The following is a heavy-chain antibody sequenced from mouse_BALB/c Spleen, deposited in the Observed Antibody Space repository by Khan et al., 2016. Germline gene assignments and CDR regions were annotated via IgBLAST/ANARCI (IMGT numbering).Heavy chain of an antibody. J-gene: IGHJ2*01. Sequence: QVQLQQSGAELAKPGASVKMSCKATGYTFTSCWIHWVKQRPGQGLEWIGYINPTTGYTDYNQKFKDKATLTADKSSSTAYMQLSSLTSEDSAVYYGARRDYYPPFDYWGQGTTLTVSS. CDR2: INPTTGYT. V-gene: IGHV1-7*01. D-gene: IGHD1-1*01. CDR1: GYTFTSCW. CDR3: ARRDYYPPFDY.